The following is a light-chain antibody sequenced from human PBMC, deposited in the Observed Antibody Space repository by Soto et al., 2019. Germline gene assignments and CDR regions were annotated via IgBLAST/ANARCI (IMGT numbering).Light chain of an antibody. CDR1: QRISGW. J-gene: IGKJ4*01. Sequence: DIQMTQPPSTLSASVGDTVTITCRASQRISGWLAWHQQKPGKAPKLLIYDASSLESGVPSRFSGSGSGTEFTLTISSLQPDDFATYYCQQYNSYSLTFGGGTKVDIK. V-gene: IGKV1-5*01. CDR3: QQYNSYSLT. CDR2: DAS.